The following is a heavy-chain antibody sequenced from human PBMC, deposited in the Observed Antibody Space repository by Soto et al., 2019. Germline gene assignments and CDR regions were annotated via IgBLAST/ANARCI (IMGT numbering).Heavy chain of an antibody. V-gene: IGHV4-39*01. Sequence: QLQLQESGPGLVKPSETLSLTCSVSDDSINSDKYYWGWIRQPPGKGLEWIGSIYYRGNAYYNPSLQTRVTISLDKSKSHFSLKLNCVTAADSAVYFCARLEGLATISYYFDFWGPGALVTVSS. J-gene: IGHJ4*02. CDR3: ARLEGLATISYYFDF. CDR2: IYYRGNA. D-gene: IGHD3-9*01. CDR1: DDSINSDKYY.